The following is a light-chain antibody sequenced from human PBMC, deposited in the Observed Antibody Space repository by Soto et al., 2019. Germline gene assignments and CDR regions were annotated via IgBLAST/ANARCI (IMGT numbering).Light chain of an antibody. CDR3: QQRSNWPTYT. CDR2: DAS. Sequence: EIVLTQSPATPSLSPGERATLSCRASQSVSTYLAWYQQKPGQAPRLLIYDASNRATAIPARFSGSGSGTDFTLTISSLEPEDFAVYYCQQRSNWPTYTFGQGTKLEIK. J-gene: IGKJ2*01. V-gene: IGKV3-11*01. CDR1: QSVSTY.